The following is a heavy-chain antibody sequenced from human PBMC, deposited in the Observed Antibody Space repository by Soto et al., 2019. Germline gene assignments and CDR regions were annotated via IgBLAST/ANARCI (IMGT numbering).Heavy chain of an antibody. CDR3: ARGGLVGGMDV. J-gene: IGHJ6*02. V-gene: IGHV1-18*01. Sequence: GASVKVSCKASGYTFTNYGISWVRQAPGQELEWMGWISAYNGNTNYAQNLQGRVTLTTDASTSTGYMELRSLRSDDTAVYYCARGGLVGGMDVWGQGTTVTVSS. CDR2: ISAYNGNT. D-gene: IGHD2-2*01. CDR1: GYTFTNYG.